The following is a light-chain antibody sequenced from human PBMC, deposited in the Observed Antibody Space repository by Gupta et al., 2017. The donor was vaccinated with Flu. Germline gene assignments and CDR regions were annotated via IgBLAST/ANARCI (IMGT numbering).Light chain of an antibody. CDR2: DDN. CDR3: KYHIDSTLI. CDR1: SGNSASNY. J-gene: IGLJ2*01. V-gene: IGLV6-57*01. Sequence: TVTISCTRSSGNSASNYVQWYQQRPGSFPTAVIYDDNKRPSGVPDRFSGSIYSSSNSAPLNISGLTTEDESYYYCKYHIDSTLIFGGGNKLTVL.